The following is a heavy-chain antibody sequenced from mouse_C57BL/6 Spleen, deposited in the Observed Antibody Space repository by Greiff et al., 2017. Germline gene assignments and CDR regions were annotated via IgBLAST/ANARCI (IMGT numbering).Heavy chain of an antibody. CDR1: GFTFSNYW. J-gene: IGHJ2*01. Sequence: EVKLMESGGGLVQPGGSMKLSCVASGFTFSNYWMNWVRQSPEKGLEWVAQIRLKSDNYATHYAESGKGRFTISRDDSKSSVYLQMNNLRAKDTGIYYCTADWAFDYWGQGTTLTVSS. V-gene: IGHV6-3*01. CDR2: IRLKSDNYAT. D-gene: IGHD4-1*01. CDR3: TADWAFDY.